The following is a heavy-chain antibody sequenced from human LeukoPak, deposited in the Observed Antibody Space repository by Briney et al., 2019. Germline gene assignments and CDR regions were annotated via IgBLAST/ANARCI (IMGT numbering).Heavy chain of an antibody. CDR2: IYYSGSI. J-gene: IGHJ4*02. CDR1: GGSISSSSYY. Sequence: PSESLSLTCTVSGGSISSSSYYWGWIRQPPGKGLEWIGSIYYSGSIYYNPSLKSRVTISVDTSKNQFSLKLSSVTAADTAVYYCARTRGMIVVVTPPDYWGQGTLVTVSS. D-gene: IGHD3-22*01. V-gene: IGHV4-39*01. CDR3: ARTRGMIVVVTPPDY.